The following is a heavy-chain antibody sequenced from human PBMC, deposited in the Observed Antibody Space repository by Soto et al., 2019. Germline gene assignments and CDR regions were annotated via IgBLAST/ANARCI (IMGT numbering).Heavy chain of an antibody. J-gene: IGHJ5*02. CDR2: IYTSGST. D-gene: IGHD6-19*01. CDR1: GGSISSYY. Sequence: QVQLQESGPGLVKPSETLSLTCTVSGGSISSYYWSWIRQPAGKGLEWIGRIYTSGSTNYNPSLKRRVTMSVDTSKNQSYLKLSSVTAADAAVYYCARDPPPDSSGWYAGWFDPWGQGTLVTVSS. CDR3: ARDPPPDSSGWYAGWFDP. V-gene: IGHV4-4*07.